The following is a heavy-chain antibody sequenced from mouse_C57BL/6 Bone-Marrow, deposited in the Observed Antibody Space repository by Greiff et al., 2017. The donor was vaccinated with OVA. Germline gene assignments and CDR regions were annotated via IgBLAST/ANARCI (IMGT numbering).Heavy chain of an antibody. CDR1: GYTFTSYW. Sequence: QVQLQQSGAELVRPGSSVKLSCKASGYTFTSYWMDWVKQRPGQGLEWIGNIYPSDSETHYNQKFKDKATLTVDKSSSTAYMPLSSLTSEDSAVYYCARPSCYGSSNYAMDYWGQGTSVTVSS. V-gene: IGHV1-61*01. CDR3: ARPSCYGSSNYAMDY. D-gene: IGHD1-1*01. CDR2: IYPSDSET. J-gene: IGHJ4*01.